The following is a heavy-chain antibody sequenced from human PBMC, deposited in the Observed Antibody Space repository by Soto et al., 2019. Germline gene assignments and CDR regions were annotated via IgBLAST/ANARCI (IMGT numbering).Heavy chain of an antibody. J-gene: IGHJ5*02. V-gene: IGHV3-74*01. Sequence: EVQLVESGGGLVQPGESLRLSCAASGFTFSSYWMHWVRQAPGKGLVWVPRINSDGSRTNYADSVKGRFTVSRDNDKNTQYLQMNSLRAEDTAVYYCARVLTGSWNWFDPWGQGTLVTVSS. D-gene: IGHD6-13*01. CDR3: ARVLTGSWNWFDP. CDR2: INSDGSRT. CDR1: GFTFSSYW.